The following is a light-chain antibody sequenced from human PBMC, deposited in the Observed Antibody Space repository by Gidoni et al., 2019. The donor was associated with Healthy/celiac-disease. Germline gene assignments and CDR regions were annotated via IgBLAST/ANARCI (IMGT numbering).Light chain of an antibody. CDR3: QQYGSSPLYT. CDR1: QSVSSSY. Sequence: DIVLQQSPGTMSLYPGERATLACRASQSVSSSYLAGYQQKPGQAPRLLIDGASSRATGIPDRVSGSGSGTDFTLTISRLEPEDFAVYYCQQYGSSPLYTFGQGTKLEIK. J-gene: IGKJ2*01. V-gene: IGKV3-20*01. CDR2: GAS.